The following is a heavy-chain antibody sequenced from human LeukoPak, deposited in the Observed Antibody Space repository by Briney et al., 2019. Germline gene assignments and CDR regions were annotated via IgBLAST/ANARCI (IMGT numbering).Heavy chain of an antibody. CDR1: GYTFTGYY. Sequence: ASVKVSCKASGYTFTGYYMHWVRQAPGQGLEWMGWINTNTGNPTYAQGFTGRFVFSLDTSVSTAYLQISSLKAEDTAVYYCARDPNHYCDSSGYYGDYWGQGTLVTVSS. CDR2: INTNTGNP. D-gene: IGHD3-22*01. J-gene: IGHJ4*02. CDR3: ARDPNHYCDSSGYYGDY. V-gene: IGHV7-4-1*02.